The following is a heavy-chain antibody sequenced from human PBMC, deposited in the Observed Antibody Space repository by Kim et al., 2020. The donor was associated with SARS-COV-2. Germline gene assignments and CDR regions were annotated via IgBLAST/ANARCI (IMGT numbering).Heavy chain of an antibody. J-gene: IGHJ4*02. CDR2: IYYSGST. D-gene: IGHD6-6*01. Sequence: SETLSLTCTVSGGSISSYYWSWIRQPPGKGLEWIGYIYYSGSTNYNPSLKSRVTISVDTSKNQFSLKLSSVTAADTAVYYCAASIAARPSPFDYWGQGTLVTVPS. CDR1: GGSISSYY. V-gene: IGHV4-59*01. CDR3: AASIAARPSPFDY.